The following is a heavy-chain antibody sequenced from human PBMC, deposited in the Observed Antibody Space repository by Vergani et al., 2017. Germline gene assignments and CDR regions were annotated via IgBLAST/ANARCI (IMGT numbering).Heavy chain of an antibody. CDR1: GFTFSSYS. Sequence: EVQLVESGGGLVQPGRSLRLSCAASGFTFSSYSMNWVRQAPGKGLEWVSSISSSSSYIYYADSVKGRFTISRDNAKNSLYLQMNSLRAEDTAMYFCARGLWDCTHIRCSPPSYWGQGTQVTVSS. CDR3: ARGLWDCTHIRCSPPSY. CDR2: ISSSSSYI. J-gene: IGHJ4*02. D-gene: IGHD2-8*01. V-gene: IGHV3-21*01.